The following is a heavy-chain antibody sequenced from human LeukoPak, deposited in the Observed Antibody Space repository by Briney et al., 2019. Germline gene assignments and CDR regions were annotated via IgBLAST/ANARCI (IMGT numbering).Heavy chain of an antibody. V-gene: IGHV3-23*01. D-gene: IGHD6-6*01. Sequence: GGTLRLSCAASGFTFSSYGMSWVRQAPGKGLEWVSAISGSGGSTYYADSVKGRFTISRDNSKNTLYLQMNSLRAEDTAVYYCAKSLGGSSSYFDYWGQGTLVTVSS. CDR1: GFTFSSYG. J-gene: IGHJ4*02. CDR2: ISGSGGST. CDR3: AKSLGGSSSYFDY.